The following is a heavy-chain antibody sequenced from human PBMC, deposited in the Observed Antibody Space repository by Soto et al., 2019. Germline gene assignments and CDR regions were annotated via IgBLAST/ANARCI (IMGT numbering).Heavy chain of an antibody. CDR3: ARGFPTVPTWLLFDS. D-gene: IGHD4-17*01. CDR1: GFTFSNYG. Sequence: GGSLRLSCAASGFTFSNYGMHWVRQAPGKGLEWVAVIWYDGSNKYYADSVKGRFTISRDNSKNTLSLQMNSLRAEDTAVYYCARGFPTVPTWLLFDSWGQGALVAVSS. CDR2: IWYDGSNK. J-gene: IGHJ4*02. V-gene: IGHV3-33*01.